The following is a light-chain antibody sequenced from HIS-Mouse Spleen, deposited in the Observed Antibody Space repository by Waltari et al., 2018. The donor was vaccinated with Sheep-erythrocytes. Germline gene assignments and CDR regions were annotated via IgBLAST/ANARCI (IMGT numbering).Light chain of an antibody. CDR2: GAS. Sequence: EIVLTQSPGTLSLSPGERATLPCRASQSVSSSYLAWYQQKPGQAPRLLIYGASSRATGIPDRFSGSRSGTDFTLTISRLEPEDFAVYYCQQYGSSPTFGQGTKLEIK. V-gene: IGKV3-20*01. CDR3: QQYGSSPT. CDR1: QSVSSSY. J-gene: IGKJ2*01.